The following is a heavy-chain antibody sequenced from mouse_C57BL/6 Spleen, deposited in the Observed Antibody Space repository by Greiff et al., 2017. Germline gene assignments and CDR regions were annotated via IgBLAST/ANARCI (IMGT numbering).Heavy chain of an antibody. CDR1: GFTFSSYA. Sequence: EVQVVESGGGLVKPGGSLKLSCAASGFTFSSYAMSWVRQTPEKRLEWVATISDGGSYTYYPDNVKGRFTISRDNAKNNLYLQMSHLKSEDTAMYYCAREGAGTFAYWGQGTLVTVSA. J-gene: IGHJ3*01. V-gene: IGHV5-4*01. CDR3: AREGAGTFAY. D-gene: IGHD4-1*01. CDR2: ISDGGSYT.